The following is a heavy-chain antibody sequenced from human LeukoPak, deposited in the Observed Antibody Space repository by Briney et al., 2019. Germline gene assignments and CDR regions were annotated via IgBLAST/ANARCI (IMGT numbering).Heavy chain of an antibody. J-gene: IGHJ4*02. CDR2: ISGSGGST. CDR1: GFTFSSYA. D-gene: IGHD5-18*01. V-gene: IGHV3-23*01. Sequence: GGSLRLSCAASGFTFSSYAMSWVRQAPGKGLEWVSAISGSGGSTYYADSVKGRFTISRDNSKDTLYLQMNSLRAEDTAVYYCAKVEGYSYRNRAYYFDYWGQGTLVTVSS. CDR3: AKVEGYSYRNRAYYFDY.